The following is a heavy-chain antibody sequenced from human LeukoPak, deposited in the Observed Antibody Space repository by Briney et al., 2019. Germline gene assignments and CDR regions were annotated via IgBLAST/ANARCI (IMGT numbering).Heavy chain of an antibody. D-gene: IGHD3-10*01. CDR3: ARDGYGSGSYYNEIFDY. CDR2: IRYDGSNR. CDR1: GFTFSSYG. J-gene: IGHJ4*02. V-gene: IGHV3-30*02. Sequence: GGSLRLSFGASGFTFSSYGMHWVRQAPGKGLEWVAFIRYDGSNRYYADSVKGRFTISRDNSKNTLYLQMNSLRAEDTAVYYCARDGYGSGSYYNEIFDYWGQGTLVTVSS.